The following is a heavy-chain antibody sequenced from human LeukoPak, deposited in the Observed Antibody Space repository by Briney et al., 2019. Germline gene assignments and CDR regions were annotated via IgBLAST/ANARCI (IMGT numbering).Heavy chain of an antibody. D-gene: IGHD3-16*01. V-gene: IGHV4-4*07. J-gene: IGHJ4*02. CDR2: FYASGTM. CDR1: GVSISHYY. CDR3: ARGSYGYIDY. Sequence: SETLSLTCSVSGVSISHYYWTWIRQPAGKGLEWIGRFYASGTMIYNPSLKSRVAMSADTSKNRFSLMVTSVTAADTAVYYCARGSYGYIDYWGQGILVTVSS.